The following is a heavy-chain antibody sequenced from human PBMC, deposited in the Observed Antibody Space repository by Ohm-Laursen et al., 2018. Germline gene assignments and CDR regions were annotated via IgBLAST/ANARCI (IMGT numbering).Heavy chain of an antibody. CDR1: GFTFSSYS. Sequence: LSLTCAVSGFTFSSYSMNWVRQAPGKGLEWVSSISSSSSYIYYADSVKGRFTISRDNAKNSLYLQMNSLRAEDTAVYYCARDRANGGSHHDYWGQGTLVTVSS. V-gene: IGHV3-21*01. J-gene: IGHJ4*02. CDR3: ARDRANGGSHHDY. CDR2: ISSSSSYI. D-gene: IGHD1-26*01.